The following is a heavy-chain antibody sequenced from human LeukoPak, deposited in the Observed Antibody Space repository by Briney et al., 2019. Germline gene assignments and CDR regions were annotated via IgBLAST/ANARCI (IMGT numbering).Heavy chain of an antibody. CDR3: ARANGQLWTTPDY. CDR1: GFTFSSYG. CDR2: ISYDGSKK. J-gene: IGHJ4*02. Sequence: PGGSLRLSCAASGFTFSSYGMHWVRQPQGEGLKWVAVISYDGSKKSSAESVKGRFTISTDNSKNTLYLQMNSLRPEDTAVYFCARANGQLWTTPDYWGQGTLVTISS. V-gene: IGHV3-30*03. D-gene: IGHD5-18*01.